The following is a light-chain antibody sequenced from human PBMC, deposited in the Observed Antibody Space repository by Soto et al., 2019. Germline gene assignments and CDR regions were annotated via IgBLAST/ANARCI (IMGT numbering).Light chain of an antibody. CDR1: QSIAYSDGYTY. J-gene: IGKJ1*01. CDR3: MQSTHWPPT. V-gene: IGKV2-30*01. Sequence: DVVMTQSPLSLPVTLGQSASISCRSSQSIAYSDGYTYMNWFQQRPGQSPRRLISLTSRRDSGVPDRFSGSGSGTDFTLTISRMEAEDVGIYYCMQSTHWPPTFGRGTTVEIK. CDR2: LTS.